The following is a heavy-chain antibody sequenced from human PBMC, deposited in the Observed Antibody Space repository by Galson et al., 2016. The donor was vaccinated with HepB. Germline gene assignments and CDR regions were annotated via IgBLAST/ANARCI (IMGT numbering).Heavy chain of an antibody. V-gene: IGHV1-2*06. D-gene: IGHD1-26*01. J-gene: IGHJ5*02. CDR2: INPISGGT. Sequence: SVKVSCKASGYSFTAYYLHWVRQAPGQGLEWMGRINPISGGTRYAQKFQDRVTMTRDTSSSTAYMEQSSLRSDDTAVYYCARQWELSVVWFDPWGQGTLVTVSS. CDR1: GYSFTAYY. CDR3: ARQWELSVVWFDP.